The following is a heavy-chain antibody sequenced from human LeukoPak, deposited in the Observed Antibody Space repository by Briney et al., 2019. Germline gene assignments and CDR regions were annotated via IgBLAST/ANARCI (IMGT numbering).Heavy chain of an antibody. V-gene: IGHV1-2*02. CDR3: ARGYSSVDY. CDR2: INTNSGGT. Sequence: GASGTVSCTASGYTFTGNYMHWVWLAPGPGIGLMGWINTNSGGTNYTQKFQGRVTMARDTSISTAYMELSRLRSDDTAVYYCARGYSSVDYWGQGTLVTVSS. CDR1: GYTFTGNY. J-gene: IGHJ4*02. D-gene: IGHD6-25*01.